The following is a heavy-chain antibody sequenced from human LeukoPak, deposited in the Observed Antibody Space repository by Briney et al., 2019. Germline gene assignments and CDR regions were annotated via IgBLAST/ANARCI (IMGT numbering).Heavy chain of an antibody. J-gene: IGHJ6*02. D-gene: IGHD6-19*01. V-gene: IGHV1-8*01. CDR3: ARSSSGWFVRPYYYYGMDV. Sequence: ASVKVSCKASGYTFTSYDINRVRQATGQGLEWMGWMNPNSGNTGYAQKFQGRVTMTRNTSISTAYMELSSLRSEDTAVYYCARSSSGWFVRPYYYYGMDVWGQGTTVTVSS. CDR2: MNPNSGNT. CDR1: GYTFTSYD.